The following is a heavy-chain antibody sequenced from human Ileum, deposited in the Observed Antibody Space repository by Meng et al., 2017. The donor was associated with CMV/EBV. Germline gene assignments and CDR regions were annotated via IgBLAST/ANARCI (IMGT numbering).Heavy chain of an antibody. CDR3: ARDDRVWGYL. CDR2: IVPAVGTV. CDR1: GGTFSSYA. J-gene: IGHJ1*01. Sequence: SVKVSCKASGGTFSSYAISWVRQAPGQGLDWMGAIVPAVGTVNYAEKFQDRLTITADKSTNTAYMELSSLRSEDTATYYCARDDRVWGYLWGEGTLVTVSS. D-gene: IGHD3-16*01. V-gene: IGHV1-69*06.